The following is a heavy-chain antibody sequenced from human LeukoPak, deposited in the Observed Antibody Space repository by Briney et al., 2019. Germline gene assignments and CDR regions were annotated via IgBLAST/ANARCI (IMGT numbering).Heavy chain of an antibody. CDR1: GFTVSSTY. CDR3: ARDNGGNTGLGAFDI. J-gene: IGHJ3*02. Sequence: GGSLRLSCAASGFTVSSTYMSWVRQAPGKGLEWVSVIYSGGSTYYADSVKGRFTISRDNSKNTLYLQMNSLRAEDTAVYYCARDNGGNTGLGAFDIWGQGTMVTVSS. V-gene: IGHV3-53*01. CDR2: IYSGGST. D-gene: IGHD4-23*01.